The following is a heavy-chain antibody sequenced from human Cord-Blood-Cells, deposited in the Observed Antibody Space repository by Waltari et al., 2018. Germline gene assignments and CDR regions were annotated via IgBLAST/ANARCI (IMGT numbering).Heavy chain of an antibody. V-gene: IGHV4-59*11. CDR2: SYYSGGT. Sequence: VKLQESGPGLVEPSATLSLTCTVSGSSIMSHYWSWIRQPPGKGLEWIGYSYYSGGTNYSPSLKSRVTISVDTSKNQFSLKLCSVTASDTAVYYCARGKTAYDAFDIWGQGTMVTVSS. CDR1: GSSIMSHY. D-gene: IGHD1-1*01. CDR3: ARGKTAYDAFDI. J-gene: IGHJ3*02.